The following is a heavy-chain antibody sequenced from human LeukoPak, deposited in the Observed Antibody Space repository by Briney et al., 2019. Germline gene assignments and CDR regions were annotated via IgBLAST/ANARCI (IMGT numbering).Heavy chain of an antibody. D-gene: IGHD6-13*01. J-gene: IGHJ4*02. CDR3: ARKSPSAAATVDY. CDR1: GGSISSDY. Sequence: SATLSLTCSVSGGSISSDYWSSIRQPPRKGLEWIGYISYSGSTNYKPSLKSRVTISVDTSKNQFSLKLTSVPAADTAVYYCARKSPSAAATVDYWGEGTLVTVSS. V-gene: IGHV4-59*01. CDR2: ISYSGST.